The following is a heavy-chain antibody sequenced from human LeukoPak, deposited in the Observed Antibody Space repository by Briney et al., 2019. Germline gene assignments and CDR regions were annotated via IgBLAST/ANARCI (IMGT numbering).Heavy chain of an antibody. CDR1: GFTFSRFG. CDR3: ARRNYDSGTDY. Sequence: GGSLRLSCAAAGFTFSRFGMSWVRQAPGKGLEWVSSISDSGGSTYYADSVKGRFTISRDNSKNTLYLQMNSLRAEDTAVYYCARRNYDSGTDYWGQGTLVTVSS. J-gene: IGHJ4*02. CDR2: ISDSGGST. V-gene: IGHV3-23*01. D-gene: IGHD3-22*01.